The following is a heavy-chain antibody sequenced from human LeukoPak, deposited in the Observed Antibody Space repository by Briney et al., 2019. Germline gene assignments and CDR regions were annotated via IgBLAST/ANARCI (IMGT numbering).Heavy chain of an antibody. V-gene: IGHV4-34*01. Sequence: SETLSLTCAVHGESFSGYYWSWIRQPPGKGLEWIGEINHSGSTNYNPSLKSRVTMSVDTSKNQFSLKLSSVTAADTAVYYCARARGAVAGYFDYWGQETLVTVSS. J-gene: IGHJ4*02. CDR3: ARARGAVAGYFDY. D-gene: IGHD6-19*01. CDR2: INHSGST. CDR1: GESFSGYY.